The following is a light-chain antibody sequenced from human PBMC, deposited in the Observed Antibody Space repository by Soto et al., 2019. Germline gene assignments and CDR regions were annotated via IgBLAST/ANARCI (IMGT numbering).Light chain of an antibody. CDR1: QSVGRF. J-gene: IGKJ5*01. V-gene: IGKV3-11*01. Sequence: EIVLTQSPATRSLSPGERATLSCTASQSVGRFLAWYQQKPGQAPRLIIFDASNRATGIPARFSGSGSGTDFTLTISSLEPEDFAVYYCQQRSNWPPITFGQGTRLEIK. CDR2: DAS. CDR3: QQRSNWPPIT.